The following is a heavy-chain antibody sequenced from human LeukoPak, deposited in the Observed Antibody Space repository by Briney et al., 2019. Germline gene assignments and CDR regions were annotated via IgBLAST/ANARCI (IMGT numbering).Heavy chain of an antibody. Sequence: SETLSLTCAVYGGSFSGYYWSWIRQPPGKGLEWIGETNHSGSTNYNPSLKSRVTISVDTSKNQFSLKLSSVTAADTAVYYCARVRRPAAGRYYYYYYMDVWGQGTLVTVSS. CDR2: TNHSGST. V-gene: IGHV4-34*01. D-gene: IGHD2-2*01. CDR3: ARVRRPAAGRYYYYYYMDV. J-gene: IGHJ6*03. CDR1: GGSFSGYY.